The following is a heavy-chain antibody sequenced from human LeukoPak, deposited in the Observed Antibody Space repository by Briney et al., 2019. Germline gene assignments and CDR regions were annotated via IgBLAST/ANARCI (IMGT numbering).Heavy chain of an antibody. D-gene: IGHD6-13*01. Sequence: GGSLRLSCAASGITVSNNYMSWVRQAPGKGLEWVSLIYSGGSTYYADSVKGRFTISRDSSKNTLYLQMNSLRAEDTAVYYCAKIVAAAGPFDYWGQGTLVTVSS. J-gene: IGHJ4*02. CDR2: IYSGGST. V-gene: IGHV3-53*01. CDR3: AKIVAAAGPFDY. CDR1: GITVSNNY.